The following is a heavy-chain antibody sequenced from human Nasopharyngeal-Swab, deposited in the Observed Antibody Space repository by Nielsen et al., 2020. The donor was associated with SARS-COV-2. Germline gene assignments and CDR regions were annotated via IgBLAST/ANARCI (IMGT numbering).Heavy chain of an antibody. J-gene: IGHJ6*02. D-gene: IGHD6-13*01. CDR2: ISSSSSYI. V-gene: IGHV3-21*01. CDR1: GFTVSSNY. Sequence: GESLKISCAASGFTVSSNYMNWVRQAPGKGLEWVSSISSSSSYIYYADSVKGRFTISRDNAKNSLYLQMNSLRAEDTAVYYCARDYPVGQLNYYYGMDVWGQGTTVTVSS. CDR3: ARDYPVGQLNYYYGMDV.